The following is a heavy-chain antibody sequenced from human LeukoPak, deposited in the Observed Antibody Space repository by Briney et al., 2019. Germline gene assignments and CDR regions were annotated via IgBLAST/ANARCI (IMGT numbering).Heavy chain of an antibody. Sequence: GGSLRLSCAASGFTFSNYWMHWVRQAPGKGLVWVSCINVDGSMPTYADSVKGRFTISRDNAKNTLYLQMNSLRAEDTAAYYCAKDKLRYYMDVWGKGTTVTVSS. J-gene: IGHJ6*03. V-gene: IGHV3-74*01. CDR3: AKDKLRYYMDV. CDR2: INVDGSMP. D-gene: IGHD4-23*01. CDR1: GFTFSNYW.